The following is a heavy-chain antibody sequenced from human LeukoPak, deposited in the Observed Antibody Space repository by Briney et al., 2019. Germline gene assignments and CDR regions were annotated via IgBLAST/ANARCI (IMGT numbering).Heavy chain of an antibody. V-gene: IGHV3-21*01. CDR1: GFTFGSYS. J-gene: IGHJ3*02. CDR3: AREYCSGGSCYSDAFDI. D-gene: IGHD2-15*01. CDR2: ISSSSSYI. Sequence: GGSLRLSCAASGFTFGSYSMNWVRQAPGKGLEWVSSISSSSSYIYYADSVKGRFTISRDNAKNSLYLQMNSLRAEDTAVYYCAREYCSGGSCYSDAFDIWGQGTMVTVSS.